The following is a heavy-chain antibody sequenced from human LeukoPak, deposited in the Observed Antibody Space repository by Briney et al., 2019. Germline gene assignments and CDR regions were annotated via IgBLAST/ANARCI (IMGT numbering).Heavy chain of an antibody. CDR2: ISGSGGGT. CDR1: GFTFRNYA. CDR3: TVDTAMVRYYFDY. V-gene: IGHV3-23*01. Sequence: GGSLILSCAASGFTFRNYAMSWVRQAPGKGLEWVSGISGSGGGTYYADSVKGRFTISRDNSKNTLYLQMNSLRAEDTAVYYCTVDTAMVRYYFDYWGQGTLVTVSS. J-gene: IGHJ4*02. D-gene: IGHD5-18*01.